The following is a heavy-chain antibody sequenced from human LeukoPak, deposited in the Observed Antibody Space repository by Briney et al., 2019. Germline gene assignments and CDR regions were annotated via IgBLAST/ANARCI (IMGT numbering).Heavy chain of an antibody. D-gene: IGHD2-21*01. V-gene: IGHV3-21*01. CDR2: ISSSSSYI. Sequence: GGSLRLSCAASGFTFSSYSMNWVRQAPGKGLEWVSSISSSSSYIYYADSVKGRFTTSRDNAKNSLYLQMNSLRAEDTAVYYCARDPALRLGSEGYAFDIWGQGTMVTVSS. J-gene: IGHJ3*02. CDR3: ARDPALRLGSEGYAFDI. CDR1: GFTFSSYS.